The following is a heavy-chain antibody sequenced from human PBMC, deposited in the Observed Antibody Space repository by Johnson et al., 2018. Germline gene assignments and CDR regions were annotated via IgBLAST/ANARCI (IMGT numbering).Heavy chain of an antibody. CDR2: IWYDGSNK. CDR3: SRDGLAIFVARDYYYGMDV. Sequence: QVQLVQSGGGVVQPGRSLRLSCAASGFTFSSYGMHWVRQAPGKGLEWGAVIWYDGSNKYYADSVTGRFTISRENSKNTRYLQMNSLRAEDTAVDHCSRDGLAIFVARDYYYGMDVWGQGTTVTVSS. J-gene: IGHJ6*02. D-gene: IGHD3-9*01. CDR1: GFTFSSYG. V-gene: IGHV3-33*01.